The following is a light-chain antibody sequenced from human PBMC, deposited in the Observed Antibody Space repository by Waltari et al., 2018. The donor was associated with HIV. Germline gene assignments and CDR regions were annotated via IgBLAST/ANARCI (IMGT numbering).Light chain of an antibody. CDR2: EVS. CDR1: SSDVGGYNY. J-gene: IGLJ2*01. CDR3: SSYTSSSTLGV. Sequence: QSALTQPASVSGSPGQSITISCTGTSSDVGGYNYVSWCQQHPGKAPKLRIYEVSNRPSGVSNRFAGAKSGNTASLTISGRQAEDEADYDCSSYTSSSTLGVFGGGTKLTGL. V-gene: IGLV2-14*01.